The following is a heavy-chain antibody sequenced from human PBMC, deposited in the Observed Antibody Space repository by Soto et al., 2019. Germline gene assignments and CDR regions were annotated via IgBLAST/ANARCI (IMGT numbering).Heavy chain of an antibody. CDR3: AKDPYGHLEGADAFDI. CDR1: GFTFDDYA. V-gene: IGHV3-9*01. Sequence: EVQLVESGGGLVQPGRSLRLSCAASGFTFDDYAMHWVRQAPGKGLEWVSGISWNSGSIGYADSVKGRFTISRDNAKNALHLQMNSLRAEYTALYYCAKDPYGHLEGADAFDIWGQGTMVTVSS. D-gene: IGHD4-17*01. J-gene: IGHJ3*02. CDR2: ISWNSGSI.